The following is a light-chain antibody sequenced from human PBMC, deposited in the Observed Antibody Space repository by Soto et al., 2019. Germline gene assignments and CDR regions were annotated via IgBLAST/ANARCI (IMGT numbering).Light chain of an antibody. CDR2: GAS. CDR3: QRYNNWPRT. J-gene: IGKJ4*01. CDR1: QTITSTF. Sequence: EIVLTQSPGTLSLSPGERATLSCRASQTITSTFLAWYQQKPGQAPRLLIYGASSRATGIPDRFSGSRSGPEFTLTINSLQSEDFAVYYCQRYNNWPRTFGGGTKVDIK. V-gene: IGKV3-20*01.